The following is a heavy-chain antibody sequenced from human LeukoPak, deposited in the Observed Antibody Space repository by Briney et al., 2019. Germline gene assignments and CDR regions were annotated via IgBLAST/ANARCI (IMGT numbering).Heavy chain of an antibody. J-gene: IGHJ4*02. CDR2: IKQDGSAK. V-gene: IGHV3-7*01. CDR3: ARDGVATNDY. D-gene: IGHD5-12*01. Sequence: GGSLRLSCAASGFTFNRYWMSWVRQAPGKELQWVANIKQDGSAKYYVDSVKGRFTISRDNAKNSLYLQMNSLRAEDTAVYYCARDGVATNDYWGQGILVAVSS. CDR1: GFTFNRYW.